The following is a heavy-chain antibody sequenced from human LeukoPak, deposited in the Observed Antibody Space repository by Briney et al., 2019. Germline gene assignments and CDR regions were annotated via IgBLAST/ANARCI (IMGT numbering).Heavy chain of an antibody. CDR1: GFTFSSYA. Sequence: GGSLRLSCAASGFTFSSYAMSWVRQAPGKGLEWVSVISGSGGSTYYADSVKGRFTISRDNSKNTLYLQMNSLRAEDTAVYYCAKDLGYSSSWYYFDYWGQGTLVTVSS. J-gene: IGHJ4*02. CDR3: AKDLGYSSSWYYFDY. V-gene: IGHV3-23*01. CDR2: ISGSGGST. D-gene: IGHD6-13*01.